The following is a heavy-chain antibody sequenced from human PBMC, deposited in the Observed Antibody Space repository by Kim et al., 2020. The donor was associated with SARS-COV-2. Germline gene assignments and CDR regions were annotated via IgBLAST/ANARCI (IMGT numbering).Heavy chain of an antibody. CDR2: INWSGSST. Sequence: GGSLRLSCEASGFTFANHGMSWVRQAPGRGLEWISAINWSGSSTKYVDSVKGRFTISRDNAKNTLSLQMNRLKPEDTAFYYCARRPQAGHAREFDYLGQGVPVTVSS. D-gene: IGHD2-8*01. V-gene: IGHV3-20*04. CDR1: GFTFANHG. J-gene: IGHJ4*02. CDR3: ARRPQAGHAREFDY.